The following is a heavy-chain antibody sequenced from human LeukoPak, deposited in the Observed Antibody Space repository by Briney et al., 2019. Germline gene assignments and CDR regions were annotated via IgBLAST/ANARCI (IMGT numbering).Heavy chain of an antibody. J-gene: IGHJ5*02. D-gene: IGHD6-19*01. CDR1: GVSISSSNSY. V-gene: IGHV4-39*07. Sequence: SETLSLTCTVSGVSISSSNSYWGWIRQPPGKGLEWIGSIYYSGNTYYNASLKSQVSISIDTSKNQFSLRLSSVTAAATAVYYWGRAGGAVAGNEGCFDLWGQGTLVTVSS. CDR2: IYYSGNT. CDR3: GRAGGAVAGNEGCFDL.